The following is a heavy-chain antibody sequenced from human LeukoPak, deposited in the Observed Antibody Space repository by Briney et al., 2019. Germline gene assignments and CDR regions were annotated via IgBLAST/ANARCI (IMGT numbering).Heavy chain of an antibody. CDR1: GGTFSSYA. CDR3: AVNYDYGDHGGGY. CDR2: IIPIFGIA. Sequence: SVTVSCKASGGTFSSYAISWVRQAPGQGLGWMGRIIPIFGIANYAQKFQGRVTITADKSTSTAYMELSSLRSEDTAVYYCAVNYDYGDHGGGYWGQGTLVTVSS. V-gene: IGHV1-69*04. J-gene: IGHJ4*02. D-gene: IGHD4-17*01.